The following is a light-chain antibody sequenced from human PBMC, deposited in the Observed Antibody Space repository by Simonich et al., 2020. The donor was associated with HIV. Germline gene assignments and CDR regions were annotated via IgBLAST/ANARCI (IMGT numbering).Light chain of an antibody. J-gene: IGKJ3*01. CDR3: QQYYGTPYT. CDR2: WAS. V-gene: IGKV4-1*01. CDR1: QIVLYNSNNKNY. Sequence: DIVMTQSPNFLAVSLGERATINCKSSQIVLYNSNNKNYLAWYQQRPGQPPKLLIYWASTRESGVPDRFSGSGSGTDFTLTISSLQAEDVAVYYCQQYYGTPYTFGPGTKVNIK.